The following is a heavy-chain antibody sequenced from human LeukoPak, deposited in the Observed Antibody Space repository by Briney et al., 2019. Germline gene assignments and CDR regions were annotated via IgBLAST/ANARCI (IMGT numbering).Heavy chain of an antibody. D-gene: IGHD3-22*01. V-gene: IGHV1-24*01. CDR3: ATVAYYYDSSEGRFDY. Sequence: ASVKVSCKVSGYTLTELSMHWVRPAPGKGLEWMGGFDPEDGETIYAQKFQGRVTMTEDTSTDTAYMELSSLRSEDTAVYYCATVAYYYDSSEGRFDYWGQGTLVTVSS. J-gene: IGHJ4*02. CDR2: FDPEDGET. CDR1: GYTLTELS.